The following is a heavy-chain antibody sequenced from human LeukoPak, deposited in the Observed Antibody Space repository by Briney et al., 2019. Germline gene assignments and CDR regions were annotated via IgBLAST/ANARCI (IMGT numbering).Heavy chain of an antibody. V-gene: IGHV3-23*01. CDR1: GFTFSSYG. J-gene: IGHJ3*02. CDR3: ARDHAYAFDI. Sequence: GGTLRLSCAASGFTFSSYGMSWVRQAPGKGLEWVSAISGSGGSTYYADSVKGRFTISRDNSKNTLYLQMNSLRAEDTAVYYCARDHAYAFDIWGQGTLVTVSS. D-gene: IGHD2-2*01. CDR2: ISGSGGST.